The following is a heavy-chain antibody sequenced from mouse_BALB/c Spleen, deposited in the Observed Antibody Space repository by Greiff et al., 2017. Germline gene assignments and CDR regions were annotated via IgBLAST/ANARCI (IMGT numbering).Heavy chain of an antibody. CDR2: IYPGNSDT. CDR1: GYTFTSYW. CDR3: TREGYYGNYVAMDY. V-gene: IGHV1-5*01. Sequence: EVMLVESGTVLARPGASVKMSCKASGYTFTSYWMHWVKQRPGQGLEWIGAIYPGNSDTSYNQKFKGKAKLTAVTSTSTAYMELSSLTNEDSAVYYCTREGYYGNYVAMDYWGQGTSVTVSS. D-gene: IGHD2-1*01. J-gene: IGHJ4*01.